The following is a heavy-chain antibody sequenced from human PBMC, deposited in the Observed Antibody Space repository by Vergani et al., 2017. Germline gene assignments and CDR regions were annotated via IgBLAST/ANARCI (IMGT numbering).Heavy chain of an antibody. V-gene: IGHV5-51*03. CDR1: ESSFISNE. CDR2: INPIDSKI. D-gene: IGHD3-10*01. J-gene: IGHJ3*01. Sequence: EVMLVQSGAEVKKPGESLKISCKYSESSFISNEIAWVRQMSGKGLQWMGNINPIDSKIAYSPSFQGQAIMSLDKSITTAYLQWRSLKASDTATYFCASGGHGSEKGGALQLWGQGTNITVSS. CDR3: ASGGHGSEKGGALQL.